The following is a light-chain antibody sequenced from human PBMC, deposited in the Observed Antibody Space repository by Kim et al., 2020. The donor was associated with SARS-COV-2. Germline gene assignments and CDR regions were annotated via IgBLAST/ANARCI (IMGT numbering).Light chain of an antibody. Sequence: IVLTQSPGTLSLSPGERATLSCRASQSVGNNYLAWYQQKPGRSPTLLIYNASSRVTGVADRFAGSGSGTDFTLTVSRLEPEDFAVYYCQQYAWAPLNFGGGAQVDIQ. V-gene: IGKV3-20*01. CDR1: QSVGNNY. CDR3: QQYAWAPLN. J-gene: IGKJ4*01. CDR2: NAS.